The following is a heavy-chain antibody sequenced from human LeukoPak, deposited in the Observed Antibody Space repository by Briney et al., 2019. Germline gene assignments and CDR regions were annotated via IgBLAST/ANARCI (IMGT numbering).Heavy chain of an antibody. D-gene: IGHD1-26*01. Sequence: GGSLRLSCAASGFTFSSYWMHWVCQAPGKGLECVSRITSDGSSTTYADSVRGRFTISRDNAKNTVYLQMNDLRAEDTAVYYCARDLTGAVFDFWGQGTLVTVSS. CDR3: ARDLTGAVFDF. CDR1: GFTFSSYW. J-gene: IGHJ4*02. CDR2: ITSDGSST. V-gene: IGHV3-74*03.